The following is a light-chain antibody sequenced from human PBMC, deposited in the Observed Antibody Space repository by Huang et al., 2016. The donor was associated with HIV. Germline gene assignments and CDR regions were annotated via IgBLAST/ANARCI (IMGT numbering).Light chain of an antibody. Sequence: DIQMTQSPSSLSASVGDRVTITCQASKDISKYLSWYQQNRGKAPNLLIYDASNLEAGVPSRFSGSGSGTDFTLTISSLQPEDFATYYCQQYDNLPLTFGGGTKVEIK. CDR1: KDISKY. CDR2: DAS. CDR3: QQYDNLPLT. J-gene: IGKJ4*01. V-gene: IGKV1-33*01.